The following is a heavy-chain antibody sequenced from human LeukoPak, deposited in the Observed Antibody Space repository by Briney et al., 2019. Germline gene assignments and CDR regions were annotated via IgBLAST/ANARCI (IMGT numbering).Heavy chain of an antibody. Sequence: PGGSLRLSCAASGFTFSSYGMHWVRQAPGKGLEWVAFIRYDGSNKYYADSVKGRFTISRDNAKNSLYLQMNSLRAEDTAVYYCAREEIVGGTYRYFDYWGQGTLVTVSS. CDR1: GFTFSSYG. CDR2: IRYDGSNK. D-gene: IGHD1-26*01. J-gene: IGHJ4*02. CDR3: AREEIVGGTYRYFDY. V-gene: IGHV3-30*02.